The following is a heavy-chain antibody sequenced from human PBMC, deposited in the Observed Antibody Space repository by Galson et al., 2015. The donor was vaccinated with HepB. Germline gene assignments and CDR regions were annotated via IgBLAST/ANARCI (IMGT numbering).Heavy chain of an antibody. CDR2: IIPIFGTA. D-gene: IGHD5-24*01. V-gene: IGHV1-69*13. CDR1: GGTFSSYA. Sequence: SVKVSCKASGGTFSSYAISWVRQAPGQGLEWMGGIIPIFGTANYAQKFQGRVTITADESTSTAYMELSSLRSEDTAVHYCARTTGSRDGYDFDYWGQGTLVTVSS. J-gene: IGHJ4*02. CDR3: ARTTGSRDGYDFDY.